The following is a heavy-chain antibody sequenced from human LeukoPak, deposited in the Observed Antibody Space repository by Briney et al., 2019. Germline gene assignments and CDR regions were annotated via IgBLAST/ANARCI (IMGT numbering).Heavy chain of an antibody. D-gene: IGHD2-15*01. CDR1: GGSISSYY. J-gene: IGHJ3*02. CDR2: IYTSGSS. CDR3: AGVVVVAATPGAFDI. Sequence: SETLSLTCTVSGGSISSYYWSWIRQPAGKGLEWIGRIYTSGSSNYNPSLNSRVTMSVDTSKNQLPLKLSSVTAADTAVYYCAGVVVVAATPGAFDIWGQGTMVTVSS. V-gene: IGHV4-4*07.